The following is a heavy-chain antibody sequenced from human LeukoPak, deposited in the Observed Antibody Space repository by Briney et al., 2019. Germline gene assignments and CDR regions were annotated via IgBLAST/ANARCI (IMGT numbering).Heavy chain of an antibody. J-gene: IGHJ6*03. CDR1: GYTFTGYY. V-gene: IGHV1-2*02. CDR2: INPNSGGT. Sequence: ASVKVSCEASGYTFTGYYMHWVRQAPGQGLEWMGWINPNSGGTNYAQKFQGRVTMTRDTSISTAYMELSRLRSDDTAVYYCARDPYYYDSSGYYHYMDVWGKGTTVTISS. CDR3: ARDPYYYDSSGYYHYMDV. D-gene: IGHD3-22*01.